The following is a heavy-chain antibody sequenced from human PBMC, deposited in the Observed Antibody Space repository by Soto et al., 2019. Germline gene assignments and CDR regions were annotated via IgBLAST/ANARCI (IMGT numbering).Heavy chain of an antibody. D-gene: IGHD2-2*01. V-gene: IGHV3-21*01. CDR1: GFTFSSYS. CDR3: AREGGGAVVVPAAIPGYYYGMDV. CDR2: ISSSSSYI. Sequence: EVQLVESGGGLVKPGGSLRLSCAASGFTFSSYSTNWVRQAPGKGLEWVSSISSSSSYIYYADSVKGRFTISRDNAKNSXXLXMXILRAEDTAVYYCAREGGGAVVVPAAIPGYYYGMDVWGQGTTVTVSS. J-gene: IGHJ6*02.